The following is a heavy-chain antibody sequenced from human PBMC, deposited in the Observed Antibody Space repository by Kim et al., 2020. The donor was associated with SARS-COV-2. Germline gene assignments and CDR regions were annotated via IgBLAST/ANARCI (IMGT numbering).Heavy chain of an antibody. V-gene: IGHV3-30*04. D-gene: IGHD3-10*01. CDR2: ISNDGSNK. J-gene: IGHJ4*02. CDR1: GFTFSSYA. CDR3: ARDLVVRGVYSLFYY. Sequence: GRSLRLSCAASGFTFSSYAMHWVRQAPGKGLEWVAFISNDGSNKNYADSVKGRFTISRDNSKNTLYLQMNSLRAEDTAVYYCARDLVVRGVYSLFYYWGQRTLVTVST.